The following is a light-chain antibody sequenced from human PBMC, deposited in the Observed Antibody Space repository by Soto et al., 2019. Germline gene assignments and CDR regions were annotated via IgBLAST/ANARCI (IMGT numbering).Light chain of an antibody. CDR2: LGS. J-gene: IGKJ2*01. Sequence: DIVMTQSPLSLPVTPGEPASISCRSSQSLLHSNGYNYLDWYLQKPGQSPQLLISLGSNRASGVPDRFRGSGSGTDFTLNINRVEAEDVGVYYCKQSLQTPYTFGQGTKLEIK. CDR3: KQSLQTPYT. CDR1: QSLLHSNGYNY. V-gene: IGKV2-28*01.